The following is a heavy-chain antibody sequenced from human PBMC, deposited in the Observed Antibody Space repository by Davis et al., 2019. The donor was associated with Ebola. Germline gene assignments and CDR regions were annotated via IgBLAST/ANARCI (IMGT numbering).Heavy chain of an antibody. CDR1: GGTFSSYT. CDR3: ARTVAAYNWFDP. CDR2: ISAYNGNT. D-gene: IGHD6-19*01. V-gene: IGHV1-18*01. J-gene: IGHJ5*02. Sequence: ASVKVSCKASGGTFSSYTISWVRQAPGQGLEWMGWISAYNGNTNYAQKLQGRVTMTTDTSTSTAYMELRSLRSDDTAVYYCARTVAAYNWFDPWGQGTLVTVSS.